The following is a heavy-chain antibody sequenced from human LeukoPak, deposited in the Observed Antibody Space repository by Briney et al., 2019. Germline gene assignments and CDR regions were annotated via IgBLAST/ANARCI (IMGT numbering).Heavy chain of an antibody. CDR2: ISSSSSYI. J-gene: IGHJ4*02. CDR1: GLTFSSYS. V-gene: IGHV3-21*01. CDR3: AREGPPEYYFDY. Sequence: GGSLRLSCAASGLTFSSYSMNWVRQAPGKGLEWVSSISSSSSYIYYADSVKGRFTISRDNAKNSLYLQMNSLRAEDTAVYYCAREGPPEYYFDYWGQGTLVTVSS.